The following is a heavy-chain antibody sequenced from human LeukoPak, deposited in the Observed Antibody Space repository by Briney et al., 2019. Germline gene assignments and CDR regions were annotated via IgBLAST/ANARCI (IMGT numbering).Heavy chain of an antibody. Sequence: SETLSLTCTVSGDSINNNNYYWGWIRQPPGKGLEWIGNIYYNGRTYYSPSLKSRVTISVDTSKNQFSLKLSSVTAADTAVYYCARDRGTYYYGSGSYSPVDYWGQGTLVTVSS. CDR2: IYYNGRT. CDR1: GDSINNNNYY. D-gene: IGHD3-10*01. CDR3: ARDRGTYYYGSGSYSPVDY. V-gene: IGHV4-39*07. J-gene: IGHJ4*02.